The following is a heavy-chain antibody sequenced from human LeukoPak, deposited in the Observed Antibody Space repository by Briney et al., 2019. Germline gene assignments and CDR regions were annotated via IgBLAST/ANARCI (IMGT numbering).Heavy chain of an antibody. J-gene: IGHJ2*01. V-gene: IGHV1-69*13. Sequence: ASVKVSCKASGGTFSNYAISWVRQAPGQGLEWMGGIIPIFGTANYAQKFQGRVTITADESTSTAYMELSSLRSEDTAVYYCARDRATAWYFDLWGRGTLVTVSS. CDR3: ARDRATAWYFDL. CDR1: GGTFSNYA. CDR2: IIPIFGTA. D-gene: IGHD5-12*01.